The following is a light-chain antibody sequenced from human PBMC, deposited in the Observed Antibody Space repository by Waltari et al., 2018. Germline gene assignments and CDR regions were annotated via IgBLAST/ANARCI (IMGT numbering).Light chain of an antibody. V-gene: IGKV3-20*01. CDR1: ESVNNN. J-gene: IGKJ2*03. CDR2: GAS. CDR3: QQYGRAPRG. Sequence: DIVLPQSPGTLPLSPGERATLSCRASESVNNNLAWYQHKPGQAPRLLIYGASSRATGTPDRFTGSGSGTDFTLTITGLEPEDFAVYYCQQYGRAPRGFGQGTNLEIK.